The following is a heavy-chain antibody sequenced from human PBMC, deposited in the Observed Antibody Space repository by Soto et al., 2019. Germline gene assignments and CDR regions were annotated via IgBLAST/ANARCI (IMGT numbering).Heavy chain of an antibody. Sequence: ASVKVSCKASGYTFTSYAMHWVRQAPGQRLEWMGWINAGNGNTKYSQKFQGRVTITRDTSASTAYMELSSLRSEDTAVYYCAGLYSGYDAFDIWGQGTMVTVSS. CDR1: GYTFTSYA. CDR2: INAGNGNT. CDR3: AGLYSGYDAFDI. V-gene: IGHV1-3*01. J-gene: IGHJ3*02. D-gene: IGHD5-12*01.